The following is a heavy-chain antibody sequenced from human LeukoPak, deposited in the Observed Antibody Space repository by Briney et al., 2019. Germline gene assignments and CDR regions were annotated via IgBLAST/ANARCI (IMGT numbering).Heavy chain of an antibody. V-gene: IGHV4-34*01. J-gene: IGHJ6*03. D-gene: IGHD3-3*01. CDR1: GGSISSYY. CDR2: INHSGST. CDR3: ARGFSRYYDFGDYYYMDV. Sequence: PSETPSLTCTVSGGSISSYYWSWIRQPPGKGLEWIGEINHSGSTNYNPSLKSRVTISVDTSKNQFSLKLSSVIAADTAVYYCARGFSRYYDFGDYYYMDVWGKGTTVTVSS.